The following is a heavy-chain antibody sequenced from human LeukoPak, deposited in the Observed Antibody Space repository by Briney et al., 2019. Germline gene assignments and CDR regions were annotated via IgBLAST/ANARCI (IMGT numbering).Heavy chain of an antibody. Sequence: GGSLRLSCAASGFTFSTYGMHWVRQAPGKGLEWVAVVRYDGSNKYYADFVKGRFTISRDNSKNTLYLQMNSLRAEDAAVYYCAKEIWPTVTIPGWTYFNYWGQGTLVTVSS. CDR1: GFTFSTYG. CDR3: AKEIWPTVTIPGWTYFNY. CDR2: VRYDGSNK. D-gene: IGHD4-17*01. J-gene: IGHJ4*02. V-gene: IGHV3-30*02.